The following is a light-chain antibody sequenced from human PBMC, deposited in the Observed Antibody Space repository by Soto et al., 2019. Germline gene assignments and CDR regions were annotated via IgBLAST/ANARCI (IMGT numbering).Light chain of an antibody. Sequence: EIVLTQSPGILSLSPGERATHSCRASQSVSSSYLAWYQQKPGQAPRLLMYGASTRATGIPDRFSGSGSGTDFTLTISRLEPEDFTVYYCQLYGSPTWTFGQGTKVEIK. V-gene: IGKV3-20*01. CDR3: QLYGSPTWT. CDR2: GAS. CDR1: QSVSSSY. J-gene: IGKJ1*01.